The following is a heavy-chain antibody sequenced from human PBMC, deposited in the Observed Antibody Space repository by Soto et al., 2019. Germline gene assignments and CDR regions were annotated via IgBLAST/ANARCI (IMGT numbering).Heavy chain of an antibody. V-gene: IGHV4-31*03. CDR2: IYYTGNT. Sequence: SETLSLTCTVSGGSVSSGSYYWSWIRQHPGRGLEWIGYIYYTGNTYYNPSLKSRLAISVDTSKYQFSLKLTSVTAADTAVYYCAREGASSYASRHFDNWGPGTLVTVSS. CDR1: GGSVSSGSYY. CDR3: AREGASSYASRHFDN. J-gene: IGHJ4*02. D-gene: IGHD3-16*01.